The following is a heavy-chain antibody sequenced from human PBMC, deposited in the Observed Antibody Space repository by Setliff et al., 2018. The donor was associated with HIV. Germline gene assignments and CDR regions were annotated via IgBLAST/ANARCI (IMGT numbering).Heavy chain of an antibody. CDR1: GGSISDNKYY. V-gene: IGHV4-39*07. D-gene: IGHD6-13*01. Sequence: PSETLSLTCSVSGGSISDNKYYWSWIRQPPGKGLEWTGSIYHSGKTYYNPSLKSRLTISVDTSKNQFSLKLSSVTAADTAVYFCARGLSSPFATGLWGQGTLVTVSS. CDR2: IYHSGKT. CDR3: ARGLSSPFATGL. J-gene: IGHJ4*02.